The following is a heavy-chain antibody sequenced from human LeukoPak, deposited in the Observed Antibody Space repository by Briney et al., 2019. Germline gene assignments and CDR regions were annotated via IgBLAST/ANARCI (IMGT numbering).Heavy chain of an antibody. CDR3: ARGIVVVPAAFDY. J-gene: IGHJ4*02. CDR1: GGSFSGYY. Sequence: PSETLCLTCAVYGGSFSGYYWSWIRQPPGKGLEWIGEINHSGSTNYNPSLKSRVTISVDTSKNQFSLKLSSVTAADTAVYYCARGIVVVPAAFDYWGQGTLVTVSS. D-gene: IGHD2-2*01. V-gene: IGHV4-34*01. CDR2: INHSGST.